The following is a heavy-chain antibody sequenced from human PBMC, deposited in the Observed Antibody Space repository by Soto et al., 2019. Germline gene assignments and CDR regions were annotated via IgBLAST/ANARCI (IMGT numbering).Heavy chain of an antibody. D-gene: IGHD6-13*01. CDR1: GLIFSSYA. J-gene: IGHJ4*02. V-gene: IGHV3-23*01. Sequence: EEYLILSYAASGLIFSSYAMSWVRQAPGKWLEWVSAISGSGGSTYYADSVKGRFTISRDNSKNTLYLQMNSLRAEDTAVYYCAKILGDLRGAAADDYFDYWGQGT. CDR2: ISGSGGST. CDR3: AKILGDLRGAAADDYFDY.